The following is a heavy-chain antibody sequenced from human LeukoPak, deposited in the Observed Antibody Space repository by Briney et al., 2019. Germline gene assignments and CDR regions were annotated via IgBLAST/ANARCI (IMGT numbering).Heavy chain of an antibody. D-gene: IGHD4-11*01. V-gene: IGHV1-2*02. CDR2: INPNSGET. CDR1: GYTFSDYY. J-gene: IGHJ4*02. Sequence: ASVKVSCKTSGYTFSDYYIHWVRQAPGQGLEWMGRINPNSGETKSAQKFQGRVTMTGDTSISTAYMELGRVTSDDTAVYYCARDRDYSNTERGFDYWGQGTLVTVSS. CDR3: ARDRDYSNTERGFDY.